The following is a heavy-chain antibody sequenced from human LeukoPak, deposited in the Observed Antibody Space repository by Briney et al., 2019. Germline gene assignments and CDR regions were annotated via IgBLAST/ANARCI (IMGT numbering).Heavy chain of an antibody. CDR1: GGSISSSSYY. D-gene: IGHD3-10*01. V-gene: IGHV4-39*01. Sequence: SETLSLTCTVSGGSISSSSYYWDWIRQPPVKGLEWIGSIYYSGSTYYNPSLKSRVTISVDTSKNQFSLKLSSVTAADTAVYYCAMQYITMVRGVIYFDYWGQGTLVTVSS. J-gene: IGHJ4*02. CDR2: IYYSGST. CDR3: AMQYITMVRGVIYFDY.